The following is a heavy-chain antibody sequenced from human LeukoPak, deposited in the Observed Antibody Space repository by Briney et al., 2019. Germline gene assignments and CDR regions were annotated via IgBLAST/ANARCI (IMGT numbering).Heavy chain of an antibody. D-gene: IGHD2-15*01. CDR1: RVAFSSDA. CDR2: IVGDGNKA. Sequence: PGGSLRLSCAPPRVAFSSDAMNWGRQVPGKGLEWVSTIVGDGNKAYYADSVKGRFAISRDNSQNTLYLQMNSLRAEDTSIYYCVKDIVFLFVDPWGQGALVTVSS. J-gene: IGHJ5*02. V-gene: IGHV3-23*01. CDR3: VKDIVFLFVDP.